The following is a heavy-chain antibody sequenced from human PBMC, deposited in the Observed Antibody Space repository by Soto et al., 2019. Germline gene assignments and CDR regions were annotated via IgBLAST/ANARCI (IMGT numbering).Heavy chain of an antibody. D-gene: IGHD4-17*01. CDR1: GLTFRNDW. J-gene: IGHJ4*02. CDR3: AVYGYGVSAAAY. CDR2: INQDGSER. Sequence: PGGSLGLSCAGSGLTFRNDWLSWVRQAPGKGLEWVANINQDGSERYYVDSVRGRFTISRDNVENSLYLQLNSLRPEDTAVYYCAVYGYGVSAAAYWGQGTLVTVSS. V-gene: IGHV3-7*03.